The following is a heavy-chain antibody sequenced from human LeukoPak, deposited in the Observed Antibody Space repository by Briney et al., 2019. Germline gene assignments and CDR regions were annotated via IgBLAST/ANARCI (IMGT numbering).Heavy chain of an antibody. CDR2: IRYDGNNK. Sequence: GGSLRLSCAASGFTFSSYGMSWVRQAPGKGLEWVAFIRYDGNNKLYADSVKGRFTISRDNSKNTLYLQMNSLRAEDTAVYYCAKSLDIVVVPAAISGLWDVWGKGTTVTVSS. J-gene: IGHJ6*04. CDR1: GFTFSSYG. V-gene: IGHV3-30*02. CDR3: AKSLDIVVVPAAISGLWDV. D-gene: IGHD2-2*03.